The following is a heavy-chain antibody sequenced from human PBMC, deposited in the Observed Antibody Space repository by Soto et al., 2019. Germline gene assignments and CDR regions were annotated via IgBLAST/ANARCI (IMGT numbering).Heavy chain of an antibody. V-gene: IGHV5-51*01. CDR3: ARPGYRSPYYGMDG. Sequence: LGESLKISCKGSGYSFTSYWRGWVRQMPGKGLEWMGIIYPGDSDTRYSPSFQGQVTISDDKSISTAYLQGSSLKASDTAMYYCARPGYRSPYYGMDGRGQGTTVTVSS. D-gene: IGHD6-13*01. J-gene: IGHJ6*02. CDR2: IYPGDSDT. CDR1: GYSFTSYW.